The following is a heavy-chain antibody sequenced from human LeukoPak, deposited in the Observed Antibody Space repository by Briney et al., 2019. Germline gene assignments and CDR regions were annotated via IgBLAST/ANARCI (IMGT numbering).Heavy chain of an antibody. CDR3: TRDKRATNELGAFDH. J-gene: IGHJ4*02. Sequence: GGSLRVSCGDPGITLRNYVMSGVPQAPGRGLDWVAGLSGSGGVTKYADSVKGRFTISRDNSKDSLHLQMTSLRTEDTGFYYCTRDKRATNELGAFDHWGQGILVTVSS. V-gene: IGHV3-23*01. CDR2: LSGSGGVT. D-gene: IGHD5-24*01. CDR1: GITLRNYV.